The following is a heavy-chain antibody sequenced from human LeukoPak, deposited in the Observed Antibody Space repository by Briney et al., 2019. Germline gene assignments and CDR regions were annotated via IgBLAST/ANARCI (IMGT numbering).Heavy chain of an antibody. CDR2: IKQDGSQE. CDR1: GFTFSTYW. J-gene: IGHJ4*02. CDR3: VSFYETY. V-gene: IGHV3-7*01. Sequence: GGSLRLSCAASGFTFSTYWMSWVRQAPGKGLEWVAHIKQDGSQEYYVGSVKSRFTISRDNAKNTVYLQMNNLRAEDTAVYYCVSFYETYWGRGTLVTVSS. D-gene: IGHD2-2*01.